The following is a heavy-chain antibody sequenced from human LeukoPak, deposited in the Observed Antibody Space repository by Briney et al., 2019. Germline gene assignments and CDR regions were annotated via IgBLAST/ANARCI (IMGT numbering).Heavy chain of an antibody. CDR1: AFSLTTSS. D-gene: IGHD1-26*01. J-gene: IGHJ6*03. CDR2: ISVSGIF. Sequence: GGSLRLSCTASAFSLTTSSIKWVSQTPGKGLEWLSDISVSGIFHYADSVKGRFSISRDNGRNSVSLQMNRLRVGDSGVYFCATAPRGTSDYIDVWGRGTTVSVSS. V-gene: IGHV3-48*01. CDR3: ATAPRGTSDYIDV.